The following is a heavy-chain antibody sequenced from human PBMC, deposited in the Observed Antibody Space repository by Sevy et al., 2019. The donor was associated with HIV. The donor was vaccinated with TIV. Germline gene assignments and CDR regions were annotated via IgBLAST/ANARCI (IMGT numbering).Heavy chain of an antibody. CDR3: ARDYYDSSGYYYLDY. CDR1: GFTFNDYY. Sequence: GGSLRLSCAASGFTFNDYYMSWIRQAPGKGLEWVSYISSSGSTIYYADSVKGRFTISRDNAKNSLYLQMNSLRAEDTAVYYCARDYYDSSGYYYLDYWGQGTLVTVSS. V-gene: IGHV3-11*01. J-gene: IGHJ4*02. D-gene: IGHD3-22*01. CDR2: ISSSGSTI.